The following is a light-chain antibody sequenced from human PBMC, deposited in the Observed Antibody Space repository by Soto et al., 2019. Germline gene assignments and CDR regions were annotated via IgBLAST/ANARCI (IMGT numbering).Light chain of an antibody. CDR3: QQANSFPIT. CDR2: AAS. CDR1: QGIRSW. Sequence: DIQMTQSPSSVSASVGDRVTITCRASQGIRSWLAWYQQILGKVPILLIYAASNLQSGVPLRFSGSGSGTAFTFTISSLQPEDSATYYCQQANSFPITFGQGTRLEI. V-gene: IGKV1-12*01. J-gene: IGKJ5*01.